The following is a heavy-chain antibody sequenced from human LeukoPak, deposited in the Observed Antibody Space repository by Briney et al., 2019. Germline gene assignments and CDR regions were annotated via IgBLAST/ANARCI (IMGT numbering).Heavy chain of an antibody. CDR3: ARWAVTTVVTGAFDI. D-gene: IGHD4-23*01. CDR2: ISAYNGNT. Sequence: ASVTVSCKASGYTFTSYGISWVRQAPGQGLEWMGWISAYNGNTNYAQELQGRVTMTTDTSTSTAYMELRSLRSDDTAVYYCARWAVTTVVTGAFDIWGQGTMVTVSS. J-gene: IGHJ3*02. CDR1: GYTFTSYG. V-gene: IGHV1-18*01.